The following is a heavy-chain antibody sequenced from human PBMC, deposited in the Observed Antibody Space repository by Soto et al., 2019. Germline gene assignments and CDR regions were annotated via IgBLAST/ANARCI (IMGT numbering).Heavy chain of an antibody. CDR2: IRHYSCNT. J-gene: IGHJ4*01. Sequence: QVQLVQSGAEVKKPGASVKVSCNASVYTFTSYGSSWVRQAPGQGLEWMGWIRHYSCNTNYADNLQGRVTMATDTSTSTVYMEVMSLRSDDSAVYYCEREVNWQHHGPGYWGHGTLFTVSS. D-gene: IGHD1-1*01. CDR1: VYTFTSYG. V-gene: IGHV1-18*04. CDR3: EREVNWQHHGPGY.